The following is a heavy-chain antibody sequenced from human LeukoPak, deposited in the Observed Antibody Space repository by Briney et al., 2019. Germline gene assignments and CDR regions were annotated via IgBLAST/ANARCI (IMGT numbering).Heavy chain of an antibody. Sequence: GGSLRLSCAASGFTFSSYSMNWVRPAPGKGLEWVSSISSSSSYIYYEDSVKGRFTISRDNAKNSLYLQMNSLISEDTAVYYCAIAGAAAAYSDYWGQGSLVTVSS. J-gene: IGHJ4*02. CDR1: GFTFSSYS. D-gene: IGHD6-25*01. CDR2: ISSSSSYI. V-gene: IGHV3-21*01. CDR3: AIAGAAAAYSDY.